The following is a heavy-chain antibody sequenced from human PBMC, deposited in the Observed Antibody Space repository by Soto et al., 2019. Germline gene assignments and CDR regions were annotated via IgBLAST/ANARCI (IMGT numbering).Heavy chain of an antibody. CDR2: IYYSGST. CDR3: ARVFQRYSLPYYFDY. Sequence: PSETLSLTCTVPGGSISSGDYYWSWIRQPPGKGLEWIGYIYYSGSTYYNPSLKSRVTISVDTSKNQFSLKLSSVTAADTAVYYCARVFQRYSLPYYFDYWGQGTLVTGSS. CDR1: GGSISSGDYY. D-gene: IGHD5-18*01. V-gene: IGHV4-30-4*01. J-gene: IGHJ4*02.